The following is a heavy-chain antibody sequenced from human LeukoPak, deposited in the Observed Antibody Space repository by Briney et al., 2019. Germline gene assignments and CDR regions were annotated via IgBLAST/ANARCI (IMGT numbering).Heavy chain of an antibody. Sequence: PGGSLRLSCAASGFTFSSYGMHWVRQAPGKGLEWVAFIRYDGSNKYYADSVKGRFTISRDNSKKTLYLQMNSLRAEDTAVYYCAKDPRNERRLLWFGELGYYMDVWGKGTTVTISS. V-gene: IGHV3-30*02. CDR1: GFTFSSYG. CDR2: IRYDGSNK. CDR3: AKDPRNERRLLWFGELGYYMDV. J-gene: IGHJ6*03. D-gene: IGHD3-10*01.